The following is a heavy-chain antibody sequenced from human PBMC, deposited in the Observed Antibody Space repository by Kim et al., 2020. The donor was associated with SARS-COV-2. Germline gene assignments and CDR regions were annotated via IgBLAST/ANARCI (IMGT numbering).Heavy chain of an antibody. CDR1: GFTFSSYA. Sequence: GGSLRLSCAASGFTFSSYAMSWVRQAPGKGLEWVSAISGSGGSTYYADSVKGRFTISRDNSKNTLYLQMNSLIAEDTAVYYCAKGSNSSSWYLYNWFDPWGRNPGHRLL. CDR3: AKGSNSSSWYLYNWFDP. V-gene: IGHV3-23*01. J-gene: IGHJ5*02. CDR2: ISGSGGST. D-gene: IGHD6-13*01.